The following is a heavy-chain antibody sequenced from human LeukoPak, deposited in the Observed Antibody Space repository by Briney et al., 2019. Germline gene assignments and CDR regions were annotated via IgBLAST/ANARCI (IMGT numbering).Heavy chain of an antibody. J-gene: IGHJ4*02. V-gene: IGHV3-23*01. Sequence: GGSLRLSCAASGFTLSIYAMSWVRQAPGKGLEWVSAISGSGGSTYYADSVKGRFTISRDNSKNTLYLQMDSLRADDTAVYYCARYSGSYYYPPAWDLWGQGTLVTVSS. D-gene: IGHD1-26*01. CDR1: GFTLSIYA. CDR3: ARYSGSYYYPPAWDL. CDR2: ISGSGGST.